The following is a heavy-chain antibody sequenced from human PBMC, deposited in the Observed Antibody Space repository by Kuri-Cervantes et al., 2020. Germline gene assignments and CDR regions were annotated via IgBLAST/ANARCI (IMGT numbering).Heavy chain of an antibody. J-gene: IGHJ4*02. CDR2: ISSSSTI. CDR1: GFTFSSYS. V-gene: IGHV3-48*02. CDR3: ARSFRRGI. D-gene: IGHD3-16*01. Sequence: ETLSLTCAASGFTFSSYSMNWVRQAPGKVLEWVSYISSSSTIYYADSVKGRFTISRDNAKNSLYLQMNSLRDEDTAVYYCARSFRRGIWGQGTLVTVSS.